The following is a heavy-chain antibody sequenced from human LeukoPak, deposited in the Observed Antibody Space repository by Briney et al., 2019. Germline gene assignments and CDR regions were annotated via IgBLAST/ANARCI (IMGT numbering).Heavy chain of an antibody. CDR3: AGGTEAGLAY. CDR2: IYYSGST. V-gene: IGHV4-61*08. Sequence: PSETLSLTCTVSGGSASSRGYYWSWIRQPPGKGLEWIGYIYYSGSTNHNPSLKSRVTLSADTSKNQFSLKLTSVTAADTAVYYCAGGTEAGLAYWGQGTLVTVSS. CDR1: GGSASSRGYY. J-gene: IGHJ4*02. D-gene: IGHD6-19*01.